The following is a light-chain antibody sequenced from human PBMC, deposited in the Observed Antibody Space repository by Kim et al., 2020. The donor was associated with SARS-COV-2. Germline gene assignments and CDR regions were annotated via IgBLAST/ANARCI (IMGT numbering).Light chain of an antibody. J-gene: IGKJ4*01. CDR3: QQYNDWPLT. CDR2: GAS. CDR1: QSVSSN. Sequence: VSPGERATLACRASQSVSSNLAWYQQKPGQAPRLLIYGASTRATGIPARFSGSGSGSEFTLTISSLQSEDFAVYYCQQYNDWPLTFGGGTKVDIK. V-gene: IGKV3-15*01.